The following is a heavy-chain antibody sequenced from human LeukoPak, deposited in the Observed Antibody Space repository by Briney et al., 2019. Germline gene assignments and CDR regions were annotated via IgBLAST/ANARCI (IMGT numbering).Heavy chain of an antibody. CDR3: ARGAARMVEMGTIISFEY. Sequence: GGSLRLSCAASGFTFSSYGMSWVRQAPGKGLEWVSGISVSGGSTYFADSVKGRFTIFSDNLTNTLYLQMNSLRAEDTAVYYCARGAARMVEMGTIISFEYWGQGTLVTVSS. CDR1: GFTFSSYG. CDR2: ISVSGGST. V-gene: IGHV3-23*01. D-gene: IGHD5-24*01. J-gene: IGHJ4*02.